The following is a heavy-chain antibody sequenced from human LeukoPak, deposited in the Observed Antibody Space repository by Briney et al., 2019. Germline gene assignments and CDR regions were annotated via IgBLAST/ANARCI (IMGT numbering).Heavy chain of an antibody. V-gene: IGHV4-34*01. CDR3: AGAFIVVVPAAHFDY. Sequence: SETLSLTCAAYGGSFSGYYWSWMRQPPGKGLEWIGEINHSGSTNYNPSLKSRVTISVDTSKSQFSLKLSSVTAADTAVYYCAGAFIVVVPAAHFDYWGQGTLVTVSS. D-gene: IGHD2-2*01. J-gene: IGHJ4*02. CDR1: GGSFSGYY. CDR2: INHSGST.